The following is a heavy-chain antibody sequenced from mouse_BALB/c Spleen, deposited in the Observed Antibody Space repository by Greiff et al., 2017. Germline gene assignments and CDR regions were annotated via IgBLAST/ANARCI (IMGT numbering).Heavy chain of an antibody. CDR2: INSNSGST. CDR3: ARDRYYYVSKWFAY. CDR1: GFTFSSYG. Sequence: EVKLKESGGGLVQPGGSLKLSCAASGFTFSSYGMAWVHQTPDKRLELVATINSNSGSTYYPDSVKGRFTIARDNAKNTLYLQMSSLKSEDTAMYYCARDRYYYVSKWFAYWGQGTLVTVSA. V-gene: IGHV5-6-3*01. J-gene: IGHJ3*01. D-gene: IGHD1-1*01.